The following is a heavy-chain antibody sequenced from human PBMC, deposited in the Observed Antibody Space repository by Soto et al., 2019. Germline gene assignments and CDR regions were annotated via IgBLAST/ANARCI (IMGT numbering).Heavy chain of an antibody. J-gene: IGHJ6*02. CDR3: ARGCSNGGYYYYYGMDV. V-gene: IGHV1-24*01. D-gene: IGHD4-4*01. CDR2: FDPEDGET. CDR1: GYTLTDLS. Sequence: ASVNVSCTVSGYTLTDLSMHWVRQAPGKGLEWMGGFDPEDGETIYAQKFQGHVTISADKSISTAYLQWSSLKASDTAMYYCARGCSNGGYYYYYGMDVWGQGTTVTVSS.